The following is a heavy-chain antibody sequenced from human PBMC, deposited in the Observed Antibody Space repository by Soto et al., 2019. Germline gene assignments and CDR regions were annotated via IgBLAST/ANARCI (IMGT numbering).Heavy chain of an antibody. CDR2: IHYSGNT. CDR3: ARVGKYCSGGSCYSVYFDY. Sequence: SETLSLTCTVSGGSISTYYWSWIRQPPGKGLEWIGYIHYSGNTNYNPSLKSRVTISVDTSKNQFSLKITSVTAADTAVYYCARVGKYCSGGSCYSVYFDYWGQGTLVTVSS. J-gene: IGHJ4*02. V-gene: IGHV4-59*01. D-gene: IGHD2-15*01. CDR1: GGSISTYY.